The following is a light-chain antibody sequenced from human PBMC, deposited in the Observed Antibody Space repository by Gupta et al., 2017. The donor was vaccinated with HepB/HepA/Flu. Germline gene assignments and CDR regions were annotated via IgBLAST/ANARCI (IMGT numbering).Light chain of an antibody. CDR2: GNS. J-gene: IGLJ2*01. CDR1: SSNIGADYD. Sequence: QSVLTQPPSVSGAPGQRVTISCTGSSSNIGADYDVQWYQQLPGTAPKLLIHGNSNRPSGVPERFSGSKSGTSATLAITGLQAEEEADYYCQSYDSSRSGFVVFGGGTKVTVL. CDR3: QSYDSSRSGFVV. V-gene: IGLV1-40*01.